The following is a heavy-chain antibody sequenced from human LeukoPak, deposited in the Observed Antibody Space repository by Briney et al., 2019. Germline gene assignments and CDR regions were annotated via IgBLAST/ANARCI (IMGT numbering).Heavy chain of an antibody. Sequence: GESLKISCQASGYTFSSYWIAWVRQMSGKDLEWLGIIYPGASDVKYNPSFQGLVTISADKSINTAYLLWSGLRATDTAKYYCARAGSGSSPYGMDVWGKGTTVTVSS. J-gene: IGHJ6*04. V-gene: IGHV5-51*01. CDR1: GYTFSSYW. CDR2: IYPGASDV. CDR3: ARAGSGSSPYGMDV. D-gene: IGHD3-10*01.